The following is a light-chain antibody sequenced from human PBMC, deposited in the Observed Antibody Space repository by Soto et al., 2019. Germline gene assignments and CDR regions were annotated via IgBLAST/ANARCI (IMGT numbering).Light chain of an antibody. CDR3: QQRYNWSLT. V-gene: IGKV3-11*01. J-gene: IGKJ4*01. CDR1: QSVTTS. Sequence: EIVLTQSPATLSLSPGERATLSCRASQSVTTSLAWYQQKPGQAPRLLIFDASNRATGVPARFSGSGSGTDFTLTISSLEPEDFAVYYCQQRYNWSLTFGGGTRWRSN. CDR2: DAS.